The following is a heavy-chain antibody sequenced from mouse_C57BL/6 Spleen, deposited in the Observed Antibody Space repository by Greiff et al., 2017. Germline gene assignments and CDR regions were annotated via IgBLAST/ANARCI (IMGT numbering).Heavy chain of an antibody. J-gene: IGHJ2*01. CDR2: ISSGSSTI. CDR3: ARSGTGTIDY. Sequence: EVKVVESGGGLVKPGGSLKLSCAASGFTFSDYGMHWVRQAPEKGLEWVAYISSGSSTIYYADTVKGRFTISRDNAKNTLFLQMTSLRSEDTAMYYCARSGTGTIDYWGQGTTLTVSS. CDR1: GFTFSDYG. D-gene: IGHD4-1*01. V-gene: IGHV5-17*01.